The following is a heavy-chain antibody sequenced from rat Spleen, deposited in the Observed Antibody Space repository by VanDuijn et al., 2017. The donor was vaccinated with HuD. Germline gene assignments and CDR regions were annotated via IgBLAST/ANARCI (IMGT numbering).Heavy chain of an antibody. Sequence: EVQLVESNGGLVQPDRSLKLSCAASGFIFNDHFMAWVRQAPTKGLEWVATISYEGSSTYYRDSVKGRFTISRDNAKSTLYLQMDSLRSEDTATYYCARHGYKSGYSNWFAYWGQGTLVTVSS. CDR3: ARHGYKSGYSNWFAY. CDR1: GFIFNDHF. CDR2: ISYEGSST. V-gene: IGHV5-7*01. J-gene: IGHJ3*01. D-gene: IGHD4-3*01.